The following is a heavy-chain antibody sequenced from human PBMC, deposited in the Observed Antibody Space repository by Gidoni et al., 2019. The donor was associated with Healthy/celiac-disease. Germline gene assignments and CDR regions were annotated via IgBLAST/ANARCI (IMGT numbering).Heavy chain of an antibody. CDR1: GGSFRGYY. J-gene: IGHJ4*02. CDR3: ARDSSSRGGSDY. D-gene: IGHD6-6*01. Sequence: QVQLQQWGAGLLKPSETLSLTCAVYGGSFRGYYWSWIRQPPGKGLEWIGEINHSGSTNYNPSLKSRVTISVDTSKNQFSLKLSSVTAADTAVYYCARDSSSRGGSDYWGQGTLVTVSS. CDR2: INHSGST. V-gene: IGHV4-34*01.